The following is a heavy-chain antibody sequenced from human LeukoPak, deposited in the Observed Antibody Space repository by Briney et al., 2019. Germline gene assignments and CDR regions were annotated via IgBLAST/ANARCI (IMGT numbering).Heavy chain of an antibody. CDR1: GCSFTSYW. J-gene: IGHJ4*02. D-gene: IGHD1-7*01. V-gene: IGHV5-51*01. Sequence: GESLQISCKGSGCSFTSYWIGRVRQMPGKGLEWMGIIYPGDSDTRYSPSFQGQVTISADKSISTAYLQWSSLKASDTAMYYCAVTHNWNYYYWGQGTLVTVSS. CDR2: IYPGDSDT. CDR3: AVTHNWNYYY.